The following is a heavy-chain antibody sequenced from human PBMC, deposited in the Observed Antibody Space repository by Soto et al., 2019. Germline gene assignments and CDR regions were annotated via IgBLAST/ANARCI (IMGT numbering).Heavy chain of an antibody. CDR2: TSGSGATT. Sequence: EVQLLESGGGLVQPGGSLRLSCAASGFSLTNYDMSWVRQAPGKGLEWVSGTSGSGATTYYADSVRGRFTISRDNSKNTLYLQMDSLSAEDTAVYYCAKVLYTGGSNVFDTWGQGTLVTVSS. V-gene: IGHV3-23*01. CDR3: AKVLYTGGSNVFDT. J-gene: IGHJ5*02. CDR1: GFSLTNYD. D-gene: IGHD2-8*02.